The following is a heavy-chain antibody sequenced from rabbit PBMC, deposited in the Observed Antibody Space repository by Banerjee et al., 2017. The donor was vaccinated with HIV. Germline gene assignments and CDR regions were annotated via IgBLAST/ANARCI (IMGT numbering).Heavy chain of an antibody. J-gene: IGHJ4*01. CDR3: ARDGGYADYGYALNL. D-gene: IGHD6-1*01. V-gene: IGHV1S43*01. CDR1: GIDFSSNA. Sequence: QEQLEESGGGLVKPGGTLTLTCKASGIDFSSNAMCWVRQAPGKGLELIACIGTVSGRIWYASWVNGRFTISKSTSLSTVDLKMTSLTAADTATYFCARDGGYADYGYALNLWGQGTLVTVS. CDR2: IGTVSGRI.